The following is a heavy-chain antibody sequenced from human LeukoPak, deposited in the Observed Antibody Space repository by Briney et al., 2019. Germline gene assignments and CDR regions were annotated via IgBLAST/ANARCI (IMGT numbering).Heavy chain of an antibody. V-gene: IGHV1-69*05. Sequence: SVKVSCKASGGTFSSYAISWVRQAPGQGLEWMGGIIPIFGTANYAQKFQGRVTITTDESTSTAYMELSSLRSEDTAVYYCARCRYDSSGYHPAPPDYWGQGTLVTVSS. J-gene: IGHJ4*02. D-gene: IGHD3-22*01. CDR1: GGTFSSYA. CDR3: ARCRYDSSGYHPAPPDY. CDR2: IIPIFGTA.